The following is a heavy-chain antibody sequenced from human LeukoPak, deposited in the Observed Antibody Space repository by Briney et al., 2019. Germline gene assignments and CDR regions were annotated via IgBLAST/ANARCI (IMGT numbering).Heavy chain of an antibody. CDR1: GFTFSSYA. CDR3: SASGSYYEPFDY. V-gene: IGHV3-23*01. CDR2: ISGSGGST. Sequence: GGSLRLSCAASGFTFSSYAMSWVRRAPGKGLEWVSAISGSGGSTYYADSVKGRFTISRDNSKNTLYLQMNSLGAEDTAVYYCSASGSYYEPFDYWGQGTLVTVSS. D-gene: IGHD1-26*01. J-gene: IGHJ4*02.